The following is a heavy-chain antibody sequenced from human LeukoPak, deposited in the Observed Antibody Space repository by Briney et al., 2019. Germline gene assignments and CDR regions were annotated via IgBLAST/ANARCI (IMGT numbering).Heavy chain of an antibody. CDR1: AGSVSGYY. CDR2: INHSGST. V-gene: IGHV4-34*01. CDR3: ARESNYDILTGYYKIFDY. Sequence: PSETLSLTCAVYAGSVSGYYWSWIRQPPGKGLEWTGEINHSGSTNYNPSLKSRVTISVDTSKNQFSLKLSSVTAADTAVYYCARESNYDILTGYYKIFDYWGQGTLVTVSS. D-gene: IGHD3-9*01. J-gene: IGHJ4*02.